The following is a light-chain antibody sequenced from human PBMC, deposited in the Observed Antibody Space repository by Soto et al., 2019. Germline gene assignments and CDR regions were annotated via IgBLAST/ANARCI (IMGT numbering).Light chain of an antibody. Sequence: DIQLTQSPSSLSASVGDGVTLTCRASEMISTYLNWYQQKPGKAPKLLIHAASSLQTGVPSRFSASGSDTYFTLTISSLQPDDFATYYCQQTFRVPLTFGQGTKVDIK. V-gene: IGKV1-39*01. J-gene: IGKJ1*01. CDR1: EMISTY. CDR3: QQTFRVPLT. CDR2: AAS.